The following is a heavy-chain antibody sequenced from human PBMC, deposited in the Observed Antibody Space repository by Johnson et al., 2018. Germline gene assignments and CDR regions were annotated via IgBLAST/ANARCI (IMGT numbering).Heavy chain of an antibody. CDR3: ARLGYCGGGACFHAVDL. J-gene: IGHJ3*01. CDR1: GFTFNRHW. CDR2: IQQDGSED. V-gene: IGHV3-7*04. D-gene: IGHD2-15*01. Sequence: VQLVQSGGALVQPGGSMRLSCGASGFTFNRHWMSWVRQAPANGLAWVANIQQDGSEDSYVDSVTGRFSLCRDNAKNALYLQMNSLRGEDTDLYYCARLGYCGGGACFHAVDLWGQGTMVTVSS.